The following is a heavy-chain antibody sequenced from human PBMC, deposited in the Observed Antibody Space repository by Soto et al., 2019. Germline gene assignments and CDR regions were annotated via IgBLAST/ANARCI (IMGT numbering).Heavy chain of an antibody. D-gene: IGHD5-12*01. CDR2: IIPIFGTA. V-gene: IGHV1-69*01. Sequence: SSVKTACKASGRTFSKYAISWVRPAPGQGLEWIAGIIPIFGTANYAQKFQVGVTITAVESTSTGYVELSSLRSENTAVYYRASDGTYGGSRDEYYLGCCRQGTLVTVSS. CDR1: GRTFSKYA. J-gene: IGHJ4*02. CDR3: ASDGTYGGSRDEYYLGC.